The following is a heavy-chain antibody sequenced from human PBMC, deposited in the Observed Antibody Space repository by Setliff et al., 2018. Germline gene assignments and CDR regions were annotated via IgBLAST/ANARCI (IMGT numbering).Heavy chain of an antibody. CDR1: GLIFGNYA. CDR3: ARISRLYTSSWDDY. J-gene: IGHJ4*02. D-gene: IGHD6-13*01. Sequence: PGGSLRLSCAASGLIFGNYAMNWVRQAPGKGLEWVSGISGSGRNTYYADSVKGRFTISRDNAKNSVYLQMNRLRAEGTAVYYCARISRLYTSSWDDYWGRGTLVTVSS. CDR2: ISGSGRNT. V-gene: IGHV3-23*01.